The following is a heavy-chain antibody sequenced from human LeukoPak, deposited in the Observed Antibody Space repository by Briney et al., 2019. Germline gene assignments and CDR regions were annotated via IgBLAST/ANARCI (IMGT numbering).Heavy chain of an antibody. J-gene: IGHJ6*03. CDR2: IYSGGST. Sequence: WGSLRLSCAASGFSVSSNHMSWVRQAPGKGLEWVSVIYSGGSTYYADSVKGRFTISRDNSKNTLYLQMNSLRAEDTAVYYCSRTSDWLLGHRYMDVWGKGTTVTTSS. D-gene: IGHD3-9*01. CDR3: SRTSDWLLGHRYMDV. V-gene: IGHV3-66*01. CDR1: GFSVSSNH.